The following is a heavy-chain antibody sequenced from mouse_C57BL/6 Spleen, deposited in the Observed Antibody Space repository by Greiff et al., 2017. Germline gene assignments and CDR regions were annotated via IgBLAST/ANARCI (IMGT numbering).Heavy chain of an antibody. CDR2: ISSGGSYT. Sequence: DVKLVESGGDLVKPGGSLKLSCAASGFTFSSYGMSWVRQTPDKRLEWVATISSGGSYTYYPDSVKGRFTISRDNAKNTLYLQMSSLKSEDTAMYYCARRRTVVAPFAYWGQGTLVTVSA. CDR3: ARRRTVVAPFAY. J-gene: IGHJ3*01. V-gene: IGHV5-6*02. CDR1: GFTFSSYG. D-gene: IGHD1-1*01.